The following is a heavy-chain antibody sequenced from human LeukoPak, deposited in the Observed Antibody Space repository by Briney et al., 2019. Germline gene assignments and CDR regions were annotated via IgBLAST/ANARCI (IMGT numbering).Heavy chain of an antibody. CDR3: AIDARGCSSTSCTDAFDI. V-gene: IGHV3-23*01. D-gene: IGHD2-2*01. CDR1: GFTFNNYA. Sequence: GGSLRLSCAASGFTFNNYAMTWVRQAPGKGLEWVSVISGSGDSTYYADSVKGRFTISRDNSKNTLFLQVNSLRADDTAVYYCAIDARGCSSTSCTDAFDIWGQGTMVTVSS. J-gene: IGHJ3*02. CDR2: ISGSGDST.